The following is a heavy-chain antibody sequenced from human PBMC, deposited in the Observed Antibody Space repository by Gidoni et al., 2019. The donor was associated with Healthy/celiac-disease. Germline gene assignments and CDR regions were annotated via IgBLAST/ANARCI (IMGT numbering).Heavy chain of an antibody. J-gene: IGHJ6*02. Sequence: QLQLQESGPGLVKPSETLSLTCTVSGGSISSSSYYWGWIRQPPGKGLEWIGSIYYSGSTYYNPSLKSRVTISVDTSKNQFSLKLSSVTAADTAVYYCARQSGHILGYYYGMDVWGQGTTVTVSS. V-gene: IGHV4-39*01. CDR1: GGSISSSSYY. CDR2: IYYSGST. CDR3: ARQSGHILGYYYGMDV.